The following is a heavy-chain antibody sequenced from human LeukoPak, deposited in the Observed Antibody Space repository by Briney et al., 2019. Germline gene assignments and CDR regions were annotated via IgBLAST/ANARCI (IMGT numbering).Heavy chain of an antibody. Sequence: GASVKVSCKVSGNTLTELSMHWVRQAPGKGLEWMGGFDPEDGETIYAQKFQGRVTMTEDTSTDTAYMELSSLRSEDTAVYYCATVVVVARGMNWFDPWGQGTLVTISS. J-gene: IGHJ5*02. CDR1: GNTLTELS. D-gene: IGHD2-15*01. CDR2: FDPEDGET. V-gene: IGHV1-24*01. CDR3: ATVVVVARGMNWFDP.